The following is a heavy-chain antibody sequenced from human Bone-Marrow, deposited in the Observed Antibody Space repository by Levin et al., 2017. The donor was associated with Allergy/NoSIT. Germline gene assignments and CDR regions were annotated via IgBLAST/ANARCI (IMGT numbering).Heavy chain of an antibody. CDR3: AAFLQPFSTVVTPISPNWYFDL. CDR1: GFTFTSSA. D-gene: IGHD4-23*01. Sequence: ASVKVSCKASGFTFTSSAVQWVRQARGQRLEWIGWIVVGSGNTNYAQKFQERVTITRDMSTSTAYMELSSLRSEDTAVYYCAAFLQPFSTVVTPISPNWYFDLWGRGTLVTVSS. CDR2: IVVGSGNT. J-gene: IGHJ2*01. V-gene: IGHV1-58*01.